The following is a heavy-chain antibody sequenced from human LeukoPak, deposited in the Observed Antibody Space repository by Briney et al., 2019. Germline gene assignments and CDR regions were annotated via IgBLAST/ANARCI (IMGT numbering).Heavy chain of an antibody. CDR2: IMPMIATT. J-gene: IGHJ4*02. D-gene: IGHD2-2*02. Sequence: SVKVSCKASGGIFSTYAISWVRQAPGQGLEWMGGIMPMIATTNYAQRFQDRVTITADKATAIAYMELSSLTSEDTAIYYCARGARFVADCRSSGCYTPDFWGQGTLVTVSS. V-gene: IGHV1-69*06. CDR1: GGIFSTYA. CDR3: ARGARFVADCRSSGCYTPDF.